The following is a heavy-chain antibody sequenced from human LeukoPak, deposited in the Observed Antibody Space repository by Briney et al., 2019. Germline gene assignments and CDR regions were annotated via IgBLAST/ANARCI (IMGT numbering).Heavy chain of an antibody. CDR3: ARGHHVVVATATWASDAFDL. CDR2: IYPGDSDS. D-gene: IGHD2-21*02. CDR1: GYNFTSHW. J-gene: IGHJ3*01. Sequence: RGESLKISCKGSGYNFTSHWIVWVRQMPGEGLEGMGIIYPGDSDSRQSPSLRGQVTISADKSINTAYLQWNSLKASDTAMYYCARGHHVVVATATWASDAFDLWGQGTMVTVSS. V-gene: IGHV5-51*01.